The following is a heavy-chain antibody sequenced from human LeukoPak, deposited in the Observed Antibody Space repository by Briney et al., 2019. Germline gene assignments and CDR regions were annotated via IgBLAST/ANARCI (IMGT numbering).Heavy chain of an antibody. J-gene: IGHJ4*02. CDR3: ARAGLTGQIDY. CDR1: GGSISSYY. Sequence: SETLSLTCTVSGGSISSYYWSRIRQPPGKGLEWIGYIYYSGSTNYNPSLKSRVTISVDTSKNQFSLKLSSVTAADTAVYYCARAGLTGQIDYWGQGTLVTVSS. CDR2: IYYSGST. V-gene: IGHV4-59*01. D-gene: IGHD7-27*01.